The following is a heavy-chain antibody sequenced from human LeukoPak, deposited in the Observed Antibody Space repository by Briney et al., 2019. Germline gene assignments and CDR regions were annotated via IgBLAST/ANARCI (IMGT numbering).Heavy chain of an antibody. J-gene: IGHJ2*01. CDR3: AREVRKVTTVTTNWYFDL. Sequence: PSETLSLTCTVSGGSISSGGYYWSWIRQHPGKGLEWIGYIYYSGSTYYNPSLKSRVTISVDTSKNQFSLKLSSVTAADTAVYYCAREVRKVTTVTTNWYFDLWGRGTLVTVSS. CDR2: IYYSGST. V-gene: IGHV4-31*03. D-gene: IGHD4-17*01. CDR1: GGSISSGGYY.